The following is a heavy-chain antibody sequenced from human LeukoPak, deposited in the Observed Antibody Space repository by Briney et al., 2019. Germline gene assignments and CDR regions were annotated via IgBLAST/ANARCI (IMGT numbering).Heavy chain of an antibody. Sequence: ASVKVSCKASGCTVTSYGISWVGQAPGQGLEWMGWISAYNGNTNYAQKLQGRVTMTTDTSTSTAYMELRSLRSDDTGGYYCARGVVVVPAGLDYWGQGTLVTVSS. J-gene: IGHJ4*02. CDR2: ISAYNGNT. D-gene: IGHD2-2*01. CDR3: ARGVVVVPAGLDY. V-gene: IGHV1-18*01. CDR1: GCTVTSYG.